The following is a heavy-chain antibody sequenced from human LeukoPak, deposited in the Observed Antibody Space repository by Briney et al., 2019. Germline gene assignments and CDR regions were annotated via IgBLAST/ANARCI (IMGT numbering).Heavy chain of an antibody. D-gene: IGHD3-22*01. CDR1: GGSISSNSFY. CDR2: MFHSGFT. V-gene: IGHV4-39*07. Sequence: SETLSLTCTVSGGSISSNSFYWGWIRQPPGKGLEWIGSMFHSGFTYYNPSLKSRVTISVDMSKNQFSLKLSSVTAADTAVYYCARELSTYYYDSSGYNTERGFDYWGQGTLVTVSS. J-gene: IGHJ4*02. CDR3: ARELSTYYYDSSGYNTERGFDY.